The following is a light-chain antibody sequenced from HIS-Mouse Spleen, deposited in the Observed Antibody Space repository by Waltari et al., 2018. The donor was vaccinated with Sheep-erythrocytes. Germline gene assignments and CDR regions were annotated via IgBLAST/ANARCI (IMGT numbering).Light chain of an antibody. J-gene: IGLJ3*02. CDR1: SRDVGGYNY. CDR2: EVS. CDR3: SSYAGSNNWV. V-gene: IGLV2-8*01. Sequence: QSALTQPPSPSGSPGQSVTISCPGTSRDVGGYNYVSWYQQHPGKAPKLMIYEVSKRPSGVPDRFSGSKSGNTASLTVSGLQAEDEADYYCSSYAGSNNWVFGGGTKLTVL.